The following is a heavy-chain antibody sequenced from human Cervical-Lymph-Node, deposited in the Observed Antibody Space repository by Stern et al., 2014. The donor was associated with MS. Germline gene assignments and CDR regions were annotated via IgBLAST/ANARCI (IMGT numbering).Heavy chain of an antibody. CDR1: GYTLTAYY. Sequence: QVQLGQSGAEVKRPGASVKVSCKASGYTLTAYYLHWVRQAPGQGLEWMGWINPSSGLADYAQKFQGRVTMTRDTSINTAYMDLSRLNSDDTAIYYCARAHDSGDFRTFDFWGQGALVTVSS. V-gene: IGHV1-2*02. D-gene: IGHD4-17*01. J-gene: IGHJ4*02. CDR3: ARAHDSGDFRTFDF. CDR2: INPSSGLA.